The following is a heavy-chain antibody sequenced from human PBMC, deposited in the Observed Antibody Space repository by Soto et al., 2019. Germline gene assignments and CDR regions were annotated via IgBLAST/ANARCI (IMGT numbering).Heavy chain of an antibody. Sequence: TSETLSLTCAVYGGSFSGFYWSWIRQPPGRGLEYIGEINHSGSTNYNPSLKSRVTMSVDTSKNQFSLNLNSVTAADTAVYYCARGYKGLPQIWAQGTMVTVSS. V-gene: IGHV4-34*01. CDR3: ARGYKGLPQI. D-gene: IGHD1-20*01. J-gene: IGHJ3*02. CDR1: GGSFSGFY. CDR2: INHSGST.